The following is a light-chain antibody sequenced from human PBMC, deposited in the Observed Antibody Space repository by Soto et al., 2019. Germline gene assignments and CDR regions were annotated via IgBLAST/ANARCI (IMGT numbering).Light chain of an antibody. V-gene: IGKV3-20*01. CDR1: ETVRSNY. CDR2: GAS. CDR3: QQYSRTPYT. Sequence: EIVLTQSPGTLSLSPGERATLSCRASETVRSNYLAWYQQRPGQAPRLLIYGASSRATGIPDRFSGSGAGTDFTLTISRLEPEDFAVYYCQQYSRTPYTFGQGTKLEIK. J-gene: IGKJ2*01.